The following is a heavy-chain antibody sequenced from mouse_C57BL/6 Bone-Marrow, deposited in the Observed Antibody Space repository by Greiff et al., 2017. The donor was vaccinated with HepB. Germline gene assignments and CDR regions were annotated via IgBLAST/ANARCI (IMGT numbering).Heavy chain of an antibody. V-gene: IGHV5-17*01. Sequence: VQLVESGGGLVKPGGSLKLSCAASGFTFSDYGMHWVRQAPEKGLEWVAYISSGSSTIYYADTVKGRFTISRDNAKNTLFLQMTSLRSEDTAMYYCARNYYGSSWYFDVWGTGTTVTVSS. D-gene: IGHD1-1*01. CDR3: ARNYYGSSWYFDV. CDR2: ISSGSSTI. CDR1: GFTFSDYG. J-gene: IGHJ1*03.